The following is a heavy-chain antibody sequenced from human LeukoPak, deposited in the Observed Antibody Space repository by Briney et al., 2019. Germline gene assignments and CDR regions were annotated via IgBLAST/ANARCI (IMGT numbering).Heavy chain of an antibody. D-gene: IGHD6-13*01. CDR3: ARAPIDSNSWYHAFDI. CDR1: GFYFGGHA. CDR2: ITYGSDTI. V-gene: IGHV3-48*04. Sequence: GGSLRLSCVASGFYFGGHAMHWLRQAPGKGLEWVAYITYGSDTIFYADSVKGRFTVSRDNAKNSLYLQMDSLRAEDTAVYYCARAPIDSNSWYHAFDIWGQGTMVTVSS. J-gene: IGHJ3*02.